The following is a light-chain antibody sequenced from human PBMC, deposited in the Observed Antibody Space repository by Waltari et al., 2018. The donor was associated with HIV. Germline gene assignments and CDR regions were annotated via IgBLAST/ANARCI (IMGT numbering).Light chain of an antibody. CDR2: RNN. CDR3: SAWDSSLSAWV. V-gene: IGLV10-54*01. Sequence: AGLTQPPSVSKGLRQTATLTCAGNNNNVGYEGATWLQQHQGHPPKLLSYRNNNRPSGISERFSASRSGNTASLTITGLQPEDEADYYCSAWDSSLSAWVFGGGTKLTVL. CDR1: NNNVGYEG. J-gene: IGLJ3*02.